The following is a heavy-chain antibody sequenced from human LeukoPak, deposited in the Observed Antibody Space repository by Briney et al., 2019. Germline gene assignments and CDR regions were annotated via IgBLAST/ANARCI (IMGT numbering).Heavy chain of an antibody. V-gene: IGHV1-69*13. Sequence: GASVKVSCKASGYTFTSYYMHWVRQAPGQGLEWMGGIIPIFGTANYAQKFQGRVTITADESTSTAYMELSSLRSEDTAVYYCARGSSMVRGVPLDYWGQGTLVTVSS. J-gene: IGHJ4*02. D-gene: IGHD3-10*01. CDR3: ARGSSMVRGVPLDY. CDR1: GYTFTSYY. CDR2: IIPIFGTA.